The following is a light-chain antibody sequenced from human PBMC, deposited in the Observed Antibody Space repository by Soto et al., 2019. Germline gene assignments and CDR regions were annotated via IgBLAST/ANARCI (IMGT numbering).Light chain of an antibody. CDR1: SSNIGAPYD. CDR3: QSYDSSLYVV. J-gene: IGLJ2*01. V-gene: IGLV1-40*01. Sequence: QPVLTQPPSMSGAPGQRVTISCTGSSSNIGAPYDVHWYQQLPGTAPKLLIYGNSNRPSGVPDRFSGSKSGTSASLAITGLQAEDEADYYCQSYDSSLYVVFGGGTKLTVL. CDR2: GNS.